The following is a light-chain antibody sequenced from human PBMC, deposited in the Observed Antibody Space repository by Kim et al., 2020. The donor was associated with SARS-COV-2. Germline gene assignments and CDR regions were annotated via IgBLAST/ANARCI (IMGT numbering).Light chain of an antibody. V-gene: IGKV2-30*01. CDR2: KVS. J-gene: IGKJ3*01. CDR1: QSLVYSDGNTY. CDR3: MKGTHFT. Sequence: DVVMTQSPLSLPVTLGQPASISCRSSQSLVYSDGNTYLNWFQQRPGQSPRRLIYKVSNRDSGVPDRFSGSGSGTDFTLKISRVEAGDVCVYYRMKGTHFTFGPGTKVDIK.